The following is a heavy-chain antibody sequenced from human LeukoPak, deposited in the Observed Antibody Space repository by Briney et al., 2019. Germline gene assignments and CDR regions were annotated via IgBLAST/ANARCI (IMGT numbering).Heavy chain of an antibody. J-gene: IGHJ4*02. CDR3: VRAMEMTTIGPGY. Sequence: PGGSLRLSCAASGFTFSSYSMNWVRQAPGKGLEWVSSISGSSVYIYYADSVQGRFTISRDNAKKSLFLQMNSLRAGDTAVYYCVRAMEMTTIGPGYWGQGTLVTVSS. CDR2: ISGSSVYI. V-gene: IGHV3-21*01. D-gene: IGHD5-24*01. CDR1: GFTFSSYS.